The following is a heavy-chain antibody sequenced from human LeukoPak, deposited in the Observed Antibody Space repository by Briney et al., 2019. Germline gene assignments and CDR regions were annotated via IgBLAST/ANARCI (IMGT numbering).Heavy chain of an antibody. Sequence: ASVKVSCKPSGYTFTSYYMHWVRQAPGQGLEWMGIINPSGGDTSYTQKFQGRVTTTRDPSTSTVYMEVVSLRPEDTAVYYCARGCRVVPGVHNVGMTSYYNGMDVWGQGTTVTVSS. V-gene: IGHV1-46*01. CDR2: INPSGGDT. J-gene: IGHJ6*02. CDR1: GYTFTSYY. CDR3: ARGCRVVPGVHNVGMTSYYNGMDV. D-gene: IGHD2-2*01.